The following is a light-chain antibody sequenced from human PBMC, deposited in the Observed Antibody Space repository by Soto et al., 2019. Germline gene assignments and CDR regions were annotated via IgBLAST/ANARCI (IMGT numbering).Light chain of an antibody. CDR1: QSVSSW. V-gene: IGKV1-5*03. CDR2: KAS. CDR3: QQLIVPRA. J-gene: IGKJ1*01. Sequence: DLQMTQFPSPPSSSVGDKGTLTFRASQSVSSWLAWFQQKPGKAPKLLIYKASSLQSGVSSRFSGGGSGTEFTLTISSLRPDDFATYYCQQLIVPRAFGQGTKVDI.